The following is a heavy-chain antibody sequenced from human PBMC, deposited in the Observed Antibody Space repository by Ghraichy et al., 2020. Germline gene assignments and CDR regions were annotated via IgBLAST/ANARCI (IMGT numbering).Heavy chain of an antibody. CDR1: GGSISSSSYY. V-gene: IGHV4-39*01. J-gene: IGHJ4*02. CDR3: ATRLDSSGWYEFDY. D-gene: IGHD6-19*01. Sequence: SETLSLTCTVSGGSISSSSYYWGWIRQPPGKGLEWIGSIYYSGSTYYNPSLKSRVTISVDTSKNQFSLKLSSVTTADTAVYYCATRLDSSGWYEFDYWGQGTLVTVSS. CDR2: IYYSGST.